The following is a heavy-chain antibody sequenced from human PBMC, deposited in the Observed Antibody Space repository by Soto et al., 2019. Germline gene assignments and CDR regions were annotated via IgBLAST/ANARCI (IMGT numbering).Heavy chain of an antibody. Sequence: GSLRLSCAASAFSCSNFWMSWVRQAPGKGLEWLASIKQDGSEQFYVDSVMGRFTISRDNAKNSLYLQMSSLRAEDTAVYFCARDQSLSSQTVPSDAFDIWGQGTXVTVSS. CDR1: AFSCSNFW. CDR3: ARDQSLSSQTVPSDAFDI. D-gene: IGHD2-21*02. CDR2: IKQDGSEQ. J-gene: IGHJ3*02. V-gene: IGHV3-7*01.